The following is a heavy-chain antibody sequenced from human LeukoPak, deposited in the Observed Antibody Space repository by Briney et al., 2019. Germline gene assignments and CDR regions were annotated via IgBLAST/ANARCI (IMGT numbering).Heavy chain of an antibody. D-gene: IGHD6-19*01. V-gene: IGHV4-34*01. CDR1: GGFFSGYY. CDR2: INHSGST. J-gene: IGHJ6*02. Sequence: SETLSLTCAVYGGFFSGYYWSWIRQPPGKGPEWIGEINHSGSTNYNPSLKSRVTISVDTSKNQFSLKLSSVTAADTAVYYCERQWQCLGPNYYYYGMDVWGQGTTVTVSS. CDR3: ERQWQCLGPNYYYYGMDV.